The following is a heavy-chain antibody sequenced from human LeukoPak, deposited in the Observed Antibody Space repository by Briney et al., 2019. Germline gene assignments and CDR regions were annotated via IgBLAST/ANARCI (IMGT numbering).Heavy chain of an antibody. CDR1: GFTVSSNY. Sequence: PGGSLRLSCAASGFTVSSNYMSWVRQAPGKGLEWVSVIYNGGNTYYADSVQGRFTMSRENPKNTLYLQMNSLRAEDTAVYYCARAHDRGYYYGFDYWGQGTLVTVSS. V-gene: IGHV3-66*01. D-gene: IGHD3-22*01. J-gene: IGHJ4*02. CDR3: ARAHDRGYYYGFDY. CDR2: IYNGGNT.